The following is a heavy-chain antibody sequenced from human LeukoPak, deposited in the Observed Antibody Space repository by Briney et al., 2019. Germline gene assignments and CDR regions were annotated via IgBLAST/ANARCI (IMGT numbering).Heavy chain of an antibody. Sequence: ASVKVSCKASGYTFTSYAMNWVRQAPGQGLEWMGWINTNTGNPTYAQGFTGRFVFSLDTSVSTAYLQISSLKAEDTAVYYCAREVVTPHYYGMDVWGQGTTVTVSS. CDR3: AREVVTPHYYGMDV. CDR2: INTNTGNP. V-gene: IGHV7-4-1*02. J-gene: IGHJ6*02. D-gene: IGHD4-23*01. CDR1: GYTFTSYA.